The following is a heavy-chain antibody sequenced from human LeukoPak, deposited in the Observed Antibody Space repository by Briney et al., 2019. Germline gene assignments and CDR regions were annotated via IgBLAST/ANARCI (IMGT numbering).Heavy chain of an antibody. D-gene: IGHD1-14*01. CDR3: TKDLGLRRMI. CDR2: ISAGSGTV. CDR1: GLSLSSNN. Sequence: GVSLRLSCAASGLSLSSNNMHWVRQTPGGGLGWLSYISAGSGTVFSADSVKDRFSISRDNARESLFLQMNNLRVDDTAVYYCTKDLGLRRMIWGRGTLVIVSS. J-gene: IGHJ2*01. V-gene: IGHV3-48*04.